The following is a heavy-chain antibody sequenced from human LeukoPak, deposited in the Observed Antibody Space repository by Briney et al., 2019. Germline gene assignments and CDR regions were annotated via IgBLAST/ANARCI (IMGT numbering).Heavy chain of an antibody. D-gene: IGHD3-22*01. CDR3: ARGYYYDSSGYYYDAFDI. J-gene: IGHJ3*02. V-gene: IGHV1-2*02. CDR1: GYTFTGYY. Sequence: ASVKVSCKASGYTFTGYYMHWVRQAPGQGLEWMGWINPNSGGTNYAQKFQGRVTMTRDTSISTAYMELSRLRSDDTAVNYCARGYYYDSSGYYYDAFDIWGQGTMVTVSS. CDR2: INPNSGGT.